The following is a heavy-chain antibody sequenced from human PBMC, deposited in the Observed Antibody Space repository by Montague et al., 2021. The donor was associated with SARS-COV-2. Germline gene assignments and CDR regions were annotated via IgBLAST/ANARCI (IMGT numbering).Heavy chain of an antibody. CDR2: ISHSGST. D-gene: IGHD2-2*01. V-gene: IGHV4-34*01. Sequence: SETLFLTCAVYGGSLSGYYWSWIRQPPGEGLEWIAEISHSGSTSYNPSLKSRVTISVDTSKNQFSLKLSSATAADTAVYYCVRVPYRLLFVPRYYGMDVWGQGTTVTVSS. CDR3: VRVPYRLLFVPRYYGMDV. CDR1: GGSLSGYY. J-gene: IGHJ6*02.